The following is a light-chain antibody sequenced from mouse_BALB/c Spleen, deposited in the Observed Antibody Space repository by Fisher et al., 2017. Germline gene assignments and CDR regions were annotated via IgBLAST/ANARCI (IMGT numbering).Light chain of an antibody. Sequence: IVMTQSPAIMSASPGEKVTMTCSASSSVSYMYWYQQKSGTSPKLLIYSTSNLASGVPSRFSGSGSGTFYSLTISSVEAEDAADYYCHQWSSYRTFGGGTKLEIK. CDR3: HQWSSYRT. CDR1: SSVSY. CDR2: STS. J-gene: IGKJ1*01. V-gene: IGKV4-80*01.